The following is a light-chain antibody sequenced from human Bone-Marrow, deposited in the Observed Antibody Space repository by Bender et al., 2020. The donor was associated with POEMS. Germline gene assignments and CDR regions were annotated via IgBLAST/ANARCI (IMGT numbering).Light chain of an antibody. CDR1: SLKNYY. V-gene: IGLV3-19*01. J-gene: IGLJ2*01. CDR2: GQN. Sequence: SELTQDPAVSVALGQTVRITCQGDSLKNYYACWYQQKPGRAPVLVMYGQNNRPSGIPHRYSSFGSGNTASLAITGLQAEDEGIYYCQSHDNNVNVAFGGGTTLTVL. CDR3: QSHDNNVNVA.